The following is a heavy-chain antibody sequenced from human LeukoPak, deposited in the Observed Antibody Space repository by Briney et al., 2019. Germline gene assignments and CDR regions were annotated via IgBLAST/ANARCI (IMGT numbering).Heavy chain of an antibody. Sequence: PGGSLRLSCAASGFTFSTYAMSWVRQAPGKGLEWVSSVSGRGNNTYYADSVKGRFTISRDNSKNTLHLQMNSLRVEDTAIYYCARAYSSSWYDYWGQGTLVIVSS. J-gene: IGHJ4*02. CDR1: GFTFSTYA. CDR3: ARAYSSSWYDY. CDR2: VSGRGNNT. D-gene: IGHD6-13*01. V-gene: IGHV3-23*01.